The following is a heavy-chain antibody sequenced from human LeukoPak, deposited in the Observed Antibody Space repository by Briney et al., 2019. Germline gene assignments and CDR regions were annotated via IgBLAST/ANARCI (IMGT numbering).Heavy chain of an antibody. Sequence: ASVKVSCKASGYTFTSYDINWVRQATGQGLEWMGWMNPNSGNTGYAQKFQGRVTMTRNTSISTAYMELSSLRSEDTAVYYCARGGTYDFWSGYYTGNLNYWDQGTLVTVSS. J-gene: IGHJ4*02. CDR3: ARGGTYDFWSGYYTGNLNY. CDR1: GYTFTSYD. CDR2: MNPNSGNT. V-gene: IGHV1-8*01. D-gene: IGHD3-3*01.